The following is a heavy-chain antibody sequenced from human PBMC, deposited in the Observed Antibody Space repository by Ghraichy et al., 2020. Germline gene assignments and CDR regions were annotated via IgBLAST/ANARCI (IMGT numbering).Heavy chain of an antibody. CDR2: IIPIFGTA. CDR3: ARRMTTEDNFYYYYYGMDV. D-gene: IGHD4-11*01. Sequence: SVKVSCKASGGTFSSYAISWVRQAPGQGLEWMGGIIPIFGTANYAQKFQGRVTITADESTSTAYMELSSLRSEDTAVYYCARRMTTEDNFYYYYYGMDVWGQGTTVTGSS. CDR1: GGTFSSYA. J-gene: IGHJ6*02. V-gene: IGHV1-69*13.